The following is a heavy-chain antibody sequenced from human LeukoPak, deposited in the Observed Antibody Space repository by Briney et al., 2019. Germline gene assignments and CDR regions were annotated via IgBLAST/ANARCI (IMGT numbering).Heavy chain of an antibody. CDR2: LISGGPT. D-gene: IGHD4-17*01. CDR3: GRDPNGDYLGAFDF. V-gene: IGHV3-23*01. CDR1: GFTFSSYA. Sequence: GGSLRLSCAASGFTFSSYAMSWVRQAPGKGLEWVSGLISGGPTYYADSVKGRFTISRDTSQNTLYLQMNSLRADDTAVYYCGRDPNGDYLGAFDFWGQGTMVSVSS. J-gene: IGHJ3*01.